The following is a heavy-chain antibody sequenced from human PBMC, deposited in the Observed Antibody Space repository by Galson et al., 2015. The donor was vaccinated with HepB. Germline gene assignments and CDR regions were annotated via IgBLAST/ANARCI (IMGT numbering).Heavy chain of an antibody. CDR1: GFTFSSYA. Sequence: SLRLSCAASGFTFSSYAMHWVRQAPGKGLEWVAVIPYDGSNKYYADSVKGRFTISRDNSKNTLYLQMNSLRAEDTAVYYCAAGERWLQFLNYWGQGTLVTVSS. J-gene: IGHJ4*02. CDR3: AAGERWLQFLNY. D-gene: IGHD5-24*01. V-gene: IGHV3-30*04. CDR2: IPYDGSNK.